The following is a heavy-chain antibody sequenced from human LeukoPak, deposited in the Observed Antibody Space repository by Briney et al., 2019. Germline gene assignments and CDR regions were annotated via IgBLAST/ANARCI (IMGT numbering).Heavy chain of an antibody. D-gene: IGHD2-2*02. Sequence: GESLKISFKGSGCSFTSYWIGWGRPMPGKGEGWRGIIYSGDSDTRYSPSFQGQVTISADNSITTAYLQWSSLKASDTAMYYCARLRNVPAAILGFDPWGQGTLVTVSS. CDR1: GCSFTSYW. J-gene: IGHJ5*02. CDR2: IYSGDSDT. V-gene: IGHV5-51*01. CDR3: ARLRNVPAAILGFDP.